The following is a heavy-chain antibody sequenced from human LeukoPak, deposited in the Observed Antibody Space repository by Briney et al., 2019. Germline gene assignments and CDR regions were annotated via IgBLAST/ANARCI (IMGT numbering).Heavy chain of an antibody. CDR1: GFTFSSYA. D-gene: IGHD3-22*01. V-gene: IGHV3-23*01. Sequence: GGSLRLSCAASGFTFSSYAMSWVRQAPGKGLEWVSAISGSGGSTYYADSVKGRFTISRGNSKNTLYLQMNSLRAEDTAVYYCADLAYYYDSSGSHDIWGQGTMVTVSS. J-gene: IGHJ3*02. CDR2: ISGSGGST. CDR3: ADLAYYYDSSGSHDI.